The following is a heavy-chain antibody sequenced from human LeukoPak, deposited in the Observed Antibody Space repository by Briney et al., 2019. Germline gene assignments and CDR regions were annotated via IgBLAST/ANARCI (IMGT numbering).Heavy chain of an antibody. V-gene: IGHV3-23*01. CDR2: ISGSGGST. CDR3: AKYTSGGSCYVY. D-gene: IGHD2-15*01. J-gene: IGHJ4*02. CDR1: GFTVSSNY. Sequence: GGSLRLSCAASGFTVSSNYMSWVRQAPGKGLEWVSAISGSGGSTYYADSVKGRFTISRDNSKNTLYLQMNSLRAEDTAVYYCAKYTSGGSCYVYWGQGTLVTVSS.